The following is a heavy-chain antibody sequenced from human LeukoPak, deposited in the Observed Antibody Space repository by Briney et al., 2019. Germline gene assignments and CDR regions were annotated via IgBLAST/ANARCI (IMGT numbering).Heavy chain of an antibody. V-gene: IGHV4-4*02. Sequence: SETLSLTCAVFGGSISNSIWRSWVRQPPGKGLEWIGDIYHSGTTNYNPSLKSRVTISVDTSKNQFSLKLSSVTAADTAVYYCARDLRYSYTRDDWGQGTLVTVSS. CDR2: IYHSGTT. J-gene: IGHJ4*02. CDR3: ARDLRYSYTRDD. CDR1: GGSISNSIW. D-gene: IGHD5-18*01.